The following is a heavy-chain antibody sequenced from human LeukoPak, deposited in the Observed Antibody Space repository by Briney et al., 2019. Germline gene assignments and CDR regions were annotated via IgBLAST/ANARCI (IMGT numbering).Heavy chain of an antibody. CDR1: GGSISSGGYY. J-gene: IGHJ4*02. CDR2: IYYSGST. V-gene: IGHV4-31*03. Sequence: PSQTLSLTCTVSGGSISSGGYYWSWIRQHPGKGLEWIGYIYYSGSTYYNPSLKSRVTISVDTSKSQFSLKLSSVTAADTAVYYCAREAYYDSGYFDYWGQGTLVTVSS. CDR3: AREAYYDSGYFDY. D-gene: IGHD3-22*01.